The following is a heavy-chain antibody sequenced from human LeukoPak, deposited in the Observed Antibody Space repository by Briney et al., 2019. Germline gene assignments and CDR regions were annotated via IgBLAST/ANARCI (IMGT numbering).Heavy chain of an antibody. CDR2: ISGSGGST. J-gene: IGHJ4*02. Sequence: GGSLRLSCAASGFTFSSYAMSWVRQAPGKGLEWVSAISGSGGSTYYADSVKGRFTISRDNSKNTLYLQMNGLRAEDTAVYYCAKRETDSSGYLSAYLFDYWGQGTLVTVSS. CDR1: GFTFSSYA. D-gene: IGHD3-22*01. V-gene: IGHV3-23*01. CDR3: AKRETDSSGYLSAYLFDY.